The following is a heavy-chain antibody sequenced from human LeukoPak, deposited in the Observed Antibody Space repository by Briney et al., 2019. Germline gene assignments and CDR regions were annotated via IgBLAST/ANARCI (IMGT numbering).Heavy chain of an antibody. D-gene: IGHD1-26*01. V-gene: IGHV3-48*01. Sequence: GGSLGLSCAASGFTFSSYSMNWVRQAPGKGLEGVSYISSSSSTIYYADSVKGRFTISRDNAKNSLYLQMNSLRAEHTAVYYCARVSPSDQGYYMDVWGKGTTVTVPS. CDR1: GFTFSSYS. CDR2: ISSSSSTI. CDR3: ARVSPSDQGYYMDV. J-gene: IGHJ6*03.